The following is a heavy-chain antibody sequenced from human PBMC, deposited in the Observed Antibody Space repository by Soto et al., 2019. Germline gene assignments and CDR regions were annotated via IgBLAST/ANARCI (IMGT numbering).Heavy chain of an antibody. Sequence: GGSLRLSCAASGFIFENYGMQWVRQAPGRGLEWVAIIWYDGSLQYYAAAVKGRFTISRDNSKNTLYLEMNSLRAEDTAVYYCANLWGDGYNLGQDYNGMDVWGQGTTVTVSS. CDR1: GFIFENYG. J-gene: IGHJ6*02. V-gene: IGHV3-33*06. CDR2: IWYDGSLQ. D-gene: IGHD5-12*01. CDR3: ANLWGDGYNLGQDYNGMDV.